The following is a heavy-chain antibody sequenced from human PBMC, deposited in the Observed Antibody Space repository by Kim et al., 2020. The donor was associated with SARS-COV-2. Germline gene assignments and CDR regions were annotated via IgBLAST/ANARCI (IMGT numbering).Heavy chain of an antibody. Sequence: SVKVSCKASGGTFSSYAISWVRQAPGQGLEWMGRIIPILGIANYAQKFQGRVTITADKSTSTAYMELSSLRSEDTAVYYCASPAPFDYGGTYYFDYWGQ. CDR1: GGTFSSYA. V-gene: IGHV1-69*04. CDR2: IIPILGIA. J-gene: IGHJ4*02. CDR3: ASPAPFDYGGTYYFDY. D-gene: IGHD4-17*01.